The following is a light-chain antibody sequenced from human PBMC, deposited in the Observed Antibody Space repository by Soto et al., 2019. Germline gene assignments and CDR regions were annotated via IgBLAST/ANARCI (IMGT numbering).Light chain of an antibody. CDR2: DAS. Sequence: DIQMTQSPSSLSASVGDRVTITCQASQDISNYLNWYQQKPGKAPKLLIYDASNLETGVPSRFSGSGSGTDFTFTISSLQPEDIATYYCQQYDNLMYTVVQGTKVDIK. CDR1: QDISNY. V-gene: IGKV1-33*01. CDR3: QQYDNLMYT. J-gene: IGKJ2*01.